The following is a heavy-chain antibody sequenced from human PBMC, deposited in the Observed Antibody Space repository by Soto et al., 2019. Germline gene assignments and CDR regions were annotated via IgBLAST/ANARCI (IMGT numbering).Heavy chain of an antibody. Sequence: QVQLVQSGAEVKEPGASVKISCKASGYSFISHATHWVRQAPGQGLEWMGWINAVSDNTKYSEKFQGRVTITRDTSASTAYMDLNSLSSEDTAVYYCARGTGSSWFDYWGQGTLLTVSS. CDR1: GYSFISHA. V-gene: IGHV1-3*01. CDR3: ARGTGSSWFDY. J-gene: IGHJ4*02. D-gene: IGHD6-13*01. CDR2: INAVSDNT.